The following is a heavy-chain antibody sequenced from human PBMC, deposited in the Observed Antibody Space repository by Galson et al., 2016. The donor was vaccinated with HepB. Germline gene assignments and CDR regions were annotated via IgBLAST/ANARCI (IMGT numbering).Heavy chain of an antibody. CDR1: GFTFNTYG. CDR3: AKVIGRDAYYYYGMDV. J-gene: IGHJ6*02. CDR2: IWYDGSNK. Sequence: SLRLSCAASGFTFNTYGMPWVRQAPGKGLEWVAVIWYDGSNKYYADSVKGRFTISRDNSKNTLYLQMNGLRAEDTAVYYCAKVIGRDAYYYYGMDVWGQGTTVTVSS. V-gene: IGHV3-33*06. D-gene: IGHD2/OR15-2a*01.